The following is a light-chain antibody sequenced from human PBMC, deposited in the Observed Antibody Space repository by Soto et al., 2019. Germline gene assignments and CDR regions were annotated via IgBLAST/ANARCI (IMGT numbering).Light chain of an antibody. CDR3: QSYDTSLRDYV. J-gene: IGLJ1*01. CDR1: SSNIGAYYD. Sequence: QSVLTQPPSVSGAPGQRVTISCTGSSSNIGAYYDVHWYQQVPGTAPKLLIFSNTNRPSGVPDRFSGSKSGTSASLAITGLQAEDEADYYCQSYDTSLRDYVSGTGTNVTVL. V-gene: IGLV1-40*01. CDR2: SNT.